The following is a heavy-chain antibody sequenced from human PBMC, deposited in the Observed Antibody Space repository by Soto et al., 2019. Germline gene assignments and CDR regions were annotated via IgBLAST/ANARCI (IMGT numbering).Heavy chain of an antibody. V-gene: IGHV4-59*08. CDR3: ASNRYNCNHNYFDY. J-gene: IGHJ4*02. Sequence: PSETLSLTCTVSGGSISSYYWSWIRQPPGKGLEWIGYIYYSGSTNYNPSLKSRVTISVDTSKNQFSLKLSSVTAADTAVYYCASNRYNCNHNYFDYWGQGTLVTVSS. D-gene: IGHD1-20*01. CDR2: IYYSGST. CDR1: GGSISSYY.